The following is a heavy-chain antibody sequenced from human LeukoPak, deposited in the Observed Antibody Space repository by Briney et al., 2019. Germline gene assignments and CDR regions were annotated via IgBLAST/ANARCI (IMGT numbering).Heavy chain of an antibody. Sequence: GASVKVSCKASGYTFTSYDINWVRQATGQGLEWMGWMNPNSGNTGYAQKFQGRVTMTRNTSISTAYMELSSLRSEDTAVYYCARVRSFVMYDILTGYYDDENWFDPWGQGTLVTVSS. J-gene: IGHJ5*02. D-gene: IGHD3-9*01. CDR2: MNPNSGNT. CDR3: ARVRSFVMYDILTGYYDDENWFDP. V-gene: IGHV1-8*01. CDR1: GYTFTSYD.